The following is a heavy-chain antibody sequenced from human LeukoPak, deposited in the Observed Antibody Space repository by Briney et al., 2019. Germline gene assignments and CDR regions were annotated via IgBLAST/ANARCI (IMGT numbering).Heavy chain of an antibody. CDR1: GFTFSSYA. Sequence: GGSLRLSCAASGFTFSSYAMSWVRQAPGKGLEWVSAISGSGGSTYYADSVKGRFTISRDNSKNMLYLQMNSLRAEDTAVYYCAKVLYYYDSSGYSLDYWGQGTLVTVSS. CDR3: AKVLYYYDSSGYSLDY. J-gene: IGHJ4*02. V-gene: IGHV3-23*01. D-gene: IGHD3-22*01. CDR2: ISGSGGST.